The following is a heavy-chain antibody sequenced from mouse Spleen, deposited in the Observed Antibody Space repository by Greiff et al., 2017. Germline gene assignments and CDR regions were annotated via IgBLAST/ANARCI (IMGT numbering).Heavy chain of an antibody. Sequence: VQLKESGPELVMPGASVKISCKASGYSFTDYNMNWVRQSNGESLEWIGVINPNYGTTIYNQNFRDRATLTVDQSSNTAYMQLNSLTSEDSAVYYCARAKTYYFDYWGQGTTLTVSS. CDR3: ARAKTYYFDY. CDR1: GYSFTDYN. J-gene: IGHJ2*01. V-gene: IGHV1-39*01. CDR2: INPNYGTT.